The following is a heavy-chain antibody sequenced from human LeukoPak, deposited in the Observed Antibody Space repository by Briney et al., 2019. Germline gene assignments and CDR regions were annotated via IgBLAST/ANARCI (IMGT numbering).Heavy chain of an antibody. Sequence: PGGSLRLSCAASGFTFSSYRMSWVRQAPGKGLEWVANIKQDGSEKNYLGSVKGRFTISRDNAKNSLYLQMNSLRAEDTAVYYCYVGPTDYWGQGTLVTVSS. V-gene: IGHV3-7*01. CDR3: YVGPTDY. J-gene: IGHJ4*02. CDR1: GFTFSSYR. D-gene: IGHD1-26*01. CDR2: IKQDGSEK.